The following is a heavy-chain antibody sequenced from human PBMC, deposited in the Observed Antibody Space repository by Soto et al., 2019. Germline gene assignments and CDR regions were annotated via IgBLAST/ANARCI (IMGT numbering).Heavy chain of an antibody. CDR3: ARDDIVVVPALLLGYYYYGSDV. D-gene: IGHD2-2*01. Sequence: EVQLVESGGGLVKPGGSLRLSCAASGFTFSSYSMNWVRQAPGKGLEWVSSISSSSSYIYYADSVKGRFTISRDNAKNSLYLQMNSLRAEDTAVYYCARDDIVVVPALLLGYYYYGSDVWGQGTTVTVSS. CDR2: ISSSSSYI. J-gene: IGHJ6*02. CDR1: GFTFSSYS. V-gene: IGHV3-21*01.